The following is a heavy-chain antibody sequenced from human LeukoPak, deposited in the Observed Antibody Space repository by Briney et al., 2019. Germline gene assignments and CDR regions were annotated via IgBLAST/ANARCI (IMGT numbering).Heavy chain of an antibody. V-gene: IGHV3-23*01. J-gene: IGHJ4*02. CDR1: GFTFSSYA. CDR2: ISVGGGRT. D-gene: IGHD2/OR15-2a*01. Sequence: GGSLRLSCAASGFTFSSYAMSWVRQAPGKGLDWVSTISVGGGRTYYADSVKGRFTVSRDDSKNTLYLQMNSLRGDDTAVYYCAKDGTSYYYIYYWGQGTLVTVSS. CDR3: AKDGTSYYYIYY.